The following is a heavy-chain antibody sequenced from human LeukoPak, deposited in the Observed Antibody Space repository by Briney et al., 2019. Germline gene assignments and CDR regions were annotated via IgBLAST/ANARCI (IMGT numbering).Heavy chain of an antibody. Sequence: PSETLSLTCTVSGGSISSYYWSWIRQPPGKGLEWIGEINHSGSTNYNPSLKSRVTISVDTSKNQFSLKLSSVTAADTAVYYCARGAVVGATDYWGQGTLVTVSS. J-gene: IGHJ4*02. D-gene: IGHD1-26*01. CDR2: INHSGST. V-gene: IGHV4-34*01. CDR1: GGSISSYY. CDR3: ARGAVVGATDY.